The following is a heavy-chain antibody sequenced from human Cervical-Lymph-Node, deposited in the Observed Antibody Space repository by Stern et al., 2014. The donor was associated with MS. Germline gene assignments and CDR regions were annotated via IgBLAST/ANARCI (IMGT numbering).Heavy chain of an antibody. Sequence: VHLVESGAEVKKPGSSMNVSCKTSGGTFISSYAITWMRQAPGQGLEWMGRIIPILGLANYAQKLQGRVTITADTSTSTSYMELSSLRSEDTAVYYCARGVVSNRAAATLHNLFDPWGQGTLVTVSS. D-gene: IGHD2-15*01. CDR1: GGTFISSYA. J-gene: IGHJ5*02. CDR3: ARGVVSNRAAATLHNLFDP. CDR2: IIPILGLA. V-gene: IGHV1-69*09.